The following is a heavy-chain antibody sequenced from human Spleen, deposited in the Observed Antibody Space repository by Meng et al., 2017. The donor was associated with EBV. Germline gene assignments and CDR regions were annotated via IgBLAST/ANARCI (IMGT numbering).Heavy chain of an antibody. J-gene: IGHJ4*02. CDR3: ATWDHGDYNLDY. Sequence: QVQLVQSGAEVKKPGSSVKVSCKASGGTFSSHGISWVRQAPGQGLEWMGGIIPILGTTNYAQNFQGRVTIIADASTDTVYMELSSLRSEDTAVYYCATWDHGDYNLDYWGQGTLVTVSS. CDR2: IIPILGTT. D-gene: IGHD4-17*01. CDR1: GGTFSSHG. V-gene: IGHV1-69*01.